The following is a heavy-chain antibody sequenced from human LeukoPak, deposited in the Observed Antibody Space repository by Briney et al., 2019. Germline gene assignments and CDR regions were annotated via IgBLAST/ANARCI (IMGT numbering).Heavy chain of an antibody. J-gene: IGHJ4*02. CDR3: AKVISGADCFFDY. Sequence: PGGSLRLSCVASGFPFSNYAMSWVRQAPGKGLEWVSVISGSDTKTNYADSVKGRFTISRDNSKNTLYLHMNSLRAEDTALYYCAKVISGADCFFDYWGQGTLVTVSS. CDR1: GFPFSNYA. CDR2: ISGSDTKT. V-gene: IGHV3-23*01. D-gene: IGHD2-21*01.